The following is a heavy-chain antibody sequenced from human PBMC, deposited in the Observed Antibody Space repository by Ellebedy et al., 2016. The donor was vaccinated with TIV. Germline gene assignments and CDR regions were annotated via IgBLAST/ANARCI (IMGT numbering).Heavy chain of an antibody. Sequence: AASVKVSCKASGYTFTSYGISWVRQAPGQGLEWMGWISAYNGNTNYAQKLQGRVTMTTDTSTSTAYMELRSLRSDDTAVYYCARDQFIAVAGPGYYGMDVWGQGTTVTVSS. CDR3: ARDQFIAVAGPGYYGMDV. V-gene: IGHV1-18*01. J-gene: IGHJ6*02. CDR2: ISAYNGNT. D-gene: IGHD6-19*01. CDR1: GYTFTSYG.